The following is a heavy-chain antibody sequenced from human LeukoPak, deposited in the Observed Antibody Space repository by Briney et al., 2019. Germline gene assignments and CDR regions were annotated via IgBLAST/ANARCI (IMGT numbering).Heavy chain of an antibody. CDR3: ARGRYYYGMDV. Sequence: GGSLRLSCAASGFTFSSYAMHWVRQAPGKGLEWVAVISYDGSNKYYADSVKGRFTISGDNSKNTLYLQMNSLRAEDTAVYYCARGRYYYGMDVWGKGTTVTVSS. J-gene: IGHJ6*04. V-gene: IGHV3-30*04. CDR1: GFTFSSYA. CDR2: ISYDGSNK.